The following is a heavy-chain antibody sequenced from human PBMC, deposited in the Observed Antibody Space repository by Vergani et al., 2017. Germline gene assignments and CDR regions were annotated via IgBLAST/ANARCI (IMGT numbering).Heavy chain of an antibody. CDR2: IIPNSGGT. CDR3: ARDRAMNGMDV. J-gene: IGHJ6*02. Sequence: QVQLVQSGAEVKKPGSSVKVSCKASGGTFSSYAISWVRQAPGQGLEWMGGIIPNSGGTNYAQKFQGRVTMTRDTSISTAYMELSRLRSDDTAVYYCARDRAMNGMDVWGQGTTVTVSS. D-gene: IGHD2-2*01. CDR1: GGTFSSYA. V-gene: IGHV1-2*02.